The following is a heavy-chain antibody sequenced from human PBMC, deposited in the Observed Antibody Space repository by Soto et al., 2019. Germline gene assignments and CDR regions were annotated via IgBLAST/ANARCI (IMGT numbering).Heavy chain of an antibody. D-gene: IGHD2-15*01. CDR1: GFTFSTYW. V-gene: IGHV3-7*01. CDR3: ARDGYCSGGSCYWWAY. Sequence: GGSLRLSCAASGFTFSTYWMSWVRQAPGKGLEWVANIKQDGSEKDYVDSVKGRFTISRDNAKNSLYLQMNSLRVEDTALYYCARDGYCSGGSCYWWAYWGKGTQVTVSS. CDR2: IKQDGSEK. J-gene: IGHJ4*02.